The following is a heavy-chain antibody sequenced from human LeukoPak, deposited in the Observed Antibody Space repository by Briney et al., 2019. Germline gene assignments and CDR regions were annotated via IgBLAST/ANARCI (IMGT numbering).Heavy chain of an antibody. CDR3: ARSDGYGLVGI. CDR1: GDSISTSSYY. Sequence: KASETLSLTCSVSGDSISTSSYYWGWIRQPPGKGLEWIGTIYYSGSTYYTPSLKSRVIILFDTAKNHFSLNLSSVTAADTAVYYCARSDGYGLVGIWGQGTMVTVSS. CDR2: IYYSGST. V-gene: IGHV4-39*07. D-gene: IGHD3-10*01. J-gene: IGHJ3*02.